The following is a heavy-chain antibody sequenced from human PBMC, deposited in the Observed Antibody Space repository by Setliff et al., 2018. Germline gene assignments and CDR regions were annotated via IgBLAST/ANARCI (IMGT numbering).Heavy chain of an antibody. CDR1: GFTFSSYW. Sequence: PGGSLRLSCAASGFTFSSYWMSWVRQAPGKGLEWVANIKQDGSEKIYVDSVKGRFTISRDSAKNSVYLQMNSLRAEDTAVYYCAAIWHRYFDYWGQGTLVTVSS. CDR3: AAIWHRYFDY. V-gene: IGHV3-7*01. CDR2: IKQDGSEK. J-gene: IGHJ4*02.